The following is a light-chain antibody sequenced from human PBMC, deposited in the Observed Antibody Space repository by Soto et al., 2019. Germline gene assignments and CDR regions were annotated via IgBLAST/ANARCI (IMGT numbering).Light chain of an antibody. Sequence: QSALTQPASVSGSPGQSITISCTGTNSDVGGYNYVSWYQQRPGIAPKLIIYEVSNRPSGVSNRISGSKSGNTASLSISGLQAEDEADYYCSSSTSTSTLWVFGGGTKVTVL. V-gene: IGLV2-14*03. CDR3: SSSTSTSTLWV. CDR1: NSDVGGYNY. J-gene: IGLJ3*02. CDR2: EVS.